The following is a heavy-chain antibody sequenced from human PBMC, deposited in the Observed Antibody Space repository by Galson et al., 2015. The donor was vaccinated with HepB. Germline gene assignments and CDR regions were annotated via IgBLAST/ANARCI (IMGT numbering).Heavy chain of an antibody. V-gene: IGHV1-2*06. D-gene: IGHD5-18*01. J-gene: IGHJ4*02. CDR1: GYTFTGYY. Sequence: SVKVSCKASGYTFTGYYMHWVRQAPGQGLEWMGRINPNSGGTNYAQKFQGRVTMTRDTSIRTAYMELSRLRSDDTAVYYCAREARRTGYSYGYWGQGTLVTVSS. CDR2: INPNSGGT. CDR3: AREARRTGYSYGY.